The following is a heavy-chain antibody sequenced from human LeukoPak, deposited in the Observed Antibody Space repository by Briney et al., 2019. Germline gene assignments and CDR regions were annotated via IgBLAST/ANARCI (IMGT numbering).Heavy chain of an antibody. CDR2: IIPILGIA. D-gene: IGHD3-10*01. V-gene: IGHV1-69*04. J-gene: IGHJ4*02. CDR1: GYTFTNDG. Sequence: SVKVSCKASGYTFTNDGVSWLRQAPGQGLEWMGRIIPILGIANYAQKFQGRVTITADKSTSTAYMELSSLRSEDTAVYYCAREISSGSDDYWGQGTLVTVSS. CDR3: AREISSGSDDY.